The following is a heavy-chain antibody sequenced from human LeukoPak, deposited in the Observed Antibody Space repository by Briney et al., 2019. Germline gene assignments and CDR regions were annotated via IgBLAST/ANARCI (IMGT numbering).Heavy chain of an antibody. D-gene: IGHD3-3*01. CDR3: ASLPLRFNYYGMDV. CDR2: IIPILGIA. Sequence: ASVKVSCKASEGNFSSYAISWVRQAPGQGLEWMGRIIPILGIANYAQKFQGRVTITADKSTSTAYMELSSLRSEDTAVYYCASLPLRFNYYGMDVWGQGTTVTVSS. J-gene: IGHJ6*02. CDR1: EGNFSSYA. V-gene: IGHV1-69*04.